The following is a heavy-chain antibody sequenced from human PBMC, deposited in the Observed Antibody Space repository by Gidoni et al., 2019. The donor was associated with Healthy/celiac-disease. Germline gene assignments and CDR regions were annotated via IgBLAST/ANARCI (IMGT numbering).Heavy chain of an antibody. J-gene: IGHJ2*01. CDR1: GFTVSSNY. V-gene: IGHV3-53*02. D-gene: IGHD3-22*01. CDR3: ARALSMIGFWYFDL. CDR2: IYSGGST. Sequence: EVQLVETGGGLIQPGGSLRLSCAASGFTVSSNYMSWVRQAPGKGLEWVSVIYSGGSTYYADSVKGRFTISRDNSKNTLYLQMNSLRAEDTAVYYCARALSMIGFWYFDLWGRGTLVTVSS.